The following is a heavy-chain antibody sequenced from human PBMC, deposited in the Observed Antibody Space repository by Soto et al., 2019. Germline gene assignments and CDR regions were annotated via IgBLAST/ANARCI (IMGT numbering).Heavy chain of an antibody. CDR3: ARVWFGEPICLDY. Sequence: EVQLVESGGGLVKPGGSLRLSCAASGFTFSSYSMNWVRQAPGKGLEWVSSISSSSSYIYYADSVKGRFTISRDNAKNSLYLQMNSLRAEDTAVYYCARVWFGEPICLDYWGQGTLVTVSS. J-gene: IGHJ4*02. V-gene: IGHV3-21*01. CDR2: ISSSSSYI. CDR1: GFTFSSYS. D-gene: IGHD3-10*01.